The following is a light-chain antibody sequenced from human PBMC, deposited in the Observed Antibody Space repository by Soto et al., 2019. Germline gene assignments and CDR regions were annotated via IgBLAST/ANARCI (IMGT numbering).Light chain of an antibody. CDR3: QQGYSTPFT. V-gene: IGKV1-39*01. CDR1: QSISSY. Sequence: DIPMTQSPSSLSASVGDRVTITCRASQSISSYLNWYQQKPGKAPKLLIYAASSLQSGVPSRFSGSGSGTDFTLTISSLQPEDFATYYCQQGYSTPFTFGQGTKLAIK. J-gene: IGKJ2*01. CDR2: AAS.